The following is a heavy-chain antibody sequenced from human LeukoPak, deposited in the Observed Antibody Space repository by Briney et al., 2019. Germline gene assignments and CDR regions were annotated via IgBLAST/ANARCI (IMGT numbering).Heavy chain of an antibody. CDR1: GFTFSGSA. CDR2: IRSKANNYAT. J-gene: IGHJ4*02. V-gene: IGHV3-73*01. D-gene: IGHD6-6*01. CDR3: TKQEYSSSSFHCDN. Sequence: GGSLRLSCAASGFTFSGSAIHWVRQASGRGLEWVGRIRSKANNYATAYDASVNGRFTISRDDSENTAYLQMNSLKTEDTAVYYCTKQEYSSSSFHCDNWGQGTLVTVSS.